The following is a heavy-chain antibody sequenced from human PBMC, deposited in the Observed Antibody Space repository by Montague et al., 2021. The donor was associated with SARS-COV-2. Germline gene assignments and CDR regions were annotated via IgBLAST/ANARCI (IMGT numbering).Heavy chain of an antibody. D-gene: IGHD1-7*01. CDR1: GGSFSGYY. V-gene: IGHV4-34*01. CDR2: INHSGST. J-gene: IGHJ6*02. CDR3: ARGRTGTTFYYYSYYGMDV. Sequence: SETLSLTCAVYGGSFSGYYWSWIRQPPGRGLEWIGEINHSGSTNYNPSLKSRVTISVDTSKNQFSLKLSSVTAADTAVYYCARGRTGTTFYYYSYYGMDVWGQGTTVTVSS.